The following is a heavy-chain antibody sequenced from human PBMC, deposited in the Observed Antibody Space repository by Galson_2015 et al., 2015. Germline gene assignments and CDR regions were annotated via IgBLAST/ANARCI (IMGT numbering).Heavy chain of an antibody. V-gene: IGHV3-66*02. D-gene: IGHD1-26*01. Sequence: SLRLSCAASGFTVINSRMTWLRQAPGKGLEWVAVTYKGGDTYYADAVKGRFTMSRDSSKNTLFLQMNSLRVEDTAVYYCLRERVGVGSTEEWGQGTLVTVSS. CDR1: GFTVINSR. CDR3: LRERVGVGSTEE. CDR2: TYKGGDT. J-gene: IGHJ4*02.